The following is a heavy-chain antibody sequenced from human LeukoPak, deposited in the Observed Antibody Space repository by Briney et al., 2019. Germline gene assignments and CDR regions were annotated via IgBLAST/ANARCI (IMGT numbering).Heavy chain of an antibody. CDR3: ARDTPRVGAHY. CDR2: INHSGST. V-gene: IGHV4-34*01. CDR1: GGSFSGYY. J-gene: IGHJ4*02. Sequence: PSETLSLTCAVYGGSFSGYYWSWIRQPPGKGLEWIREINHSGSTNYNPSLKSRVTISVDTSKNQFSLKLSSVTAADTAVYYCARDTPRVGAHYWGQGTLVTVSS.